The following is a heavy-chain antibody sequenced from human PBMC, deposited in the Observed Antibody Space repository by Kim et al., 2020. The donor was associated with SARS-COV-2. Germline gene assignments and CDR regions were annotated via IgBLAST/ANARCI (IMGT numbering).Heavy chain of an antibody. J-gene: IGHJ6*02. CDR3: ARGPPVVGIYYYYYGMDV. V-gene: IGHV1-8*01. Sequence: ASVKVSCKASGYTFTSYDINWVRQATGQGLEWMGWMNPNSGNTGYAQKFQGRVTMTRNTSISTAYMELSNLRSEDTAVYYCARGPPVVGIYYYYYGMDVWGQGTTVTVSS. CDR2: MNPNSGNT. CDR1: GYTFTSYD. D-gene: IGHD1-26*01.